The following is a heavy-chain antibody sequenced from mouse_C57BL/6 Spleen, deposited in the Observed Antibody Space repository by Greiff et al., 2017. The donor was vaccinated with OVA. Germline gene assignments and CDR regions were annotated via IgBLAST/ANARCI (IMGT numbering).Heavy chain of an antibody. V-gene: IGHV1-69*01. D-gene: IGHD2-4*01. Sequence: VQLQQPGAELVMPGASVKLSCKASGYTFTSYWMHWVKQRPGQGLEWIGEIDPSDSYTNYNQKFKGKSTLTVDKSSSTAYMQLSSLTSEDSAVYYCARWNYDCSYADYWGQGTTLTVSS. CDR1: GYTFTSYW. CDR3: ARWNYDCSYADY. CDR2: IDPSDSYT. J-gene: IGHJ2*01.